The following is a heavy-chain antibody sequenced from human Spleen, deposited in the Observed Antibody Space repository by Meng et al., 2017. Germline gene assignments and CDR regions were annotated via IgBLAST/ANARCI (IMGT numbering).Heavy chain of an antibody. V-gene: IGHV4-4*02. CDR1: GGSISSSNW. CDR2: IYQSGST. J-gene: IGHJ4*02. D-gene: IGHD2-21*01. Sequence: QVQLQEPGPGLVKPSGTLSLTCVVSGGSISSSNWWSWVRQPPGKGLQWIGEIYQSGSTSSYNPSLRSRVTMSLDTSRNQISLMLTSVTAADTAVYYCARNGAYCLDSWGQGTLVTVSS. CDR3: ARNGAYCLDS.